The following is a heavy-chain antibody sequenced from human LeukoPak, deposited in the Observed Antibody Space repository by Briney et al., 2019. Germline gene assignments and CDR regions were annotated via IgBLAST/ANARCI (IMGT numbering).Heavy chain of an antibody. CDR1: GGSFSGYH. D-gene: IGHD1-26*01. V-gene: IGHV4-34*01. Sequence: SETLSLTCAVYGGSFSGYHWSWIRQPPGKGLEWIGEINHSGSTNYNPSLKSRVTISVETSKNQFSLKLTSVTATDTAAYYCARGWELRYGLDVWGRGTTVTVSS. CDR3: ARGWELRYGLDV. CDR2: INHSGST. J-gene: IGHJ6*02.